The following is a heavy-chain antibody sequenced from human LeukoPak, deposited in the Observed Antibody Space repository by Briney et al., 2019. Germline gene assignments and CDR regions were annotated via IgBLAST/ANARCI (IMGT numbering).Heavy chain of an antibody. J-gene: IGHJ4*02. Sequence: GESLKISCKGSGYSFTSYWIGWVRQMPGKGLEWMGIIFPGDSATRYSPSFQGQVTISADKSIGTAYLQWSSLKTSDTAMYYCATVSSGWYFYWGQGTLVTVSS. CDR1: GYSFTSYW. D-gene: IGHD6-19*01. CDR3: ATVSSGWYFY. V-gene: IGHV5-51*01. CDR2: IFPGDSAT.